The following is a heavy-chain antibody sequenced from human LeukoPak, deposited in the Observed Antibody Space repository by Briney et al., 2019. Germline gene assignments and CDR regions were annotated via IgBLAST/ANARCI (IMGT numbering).Heavy chain of an antibody. V-gene: IGHV1-69*05. J-gene: IGHJ4*02. D-gene: IGHD4-17*01. CDR2: IIPIFGTA. CDR1: GGTFSSYA. CDR3: ARGEGDYTPIFDY. Sequence: SSVKVSFKASGGTFSSYAICWVRQAPGQGLEWMGGIIPIFGTANCTQKFQGRVTITTDESTSTAYMELSSLRSEDTAVYYCARGEGDYTPIFDYWGQGTLVTVSS.